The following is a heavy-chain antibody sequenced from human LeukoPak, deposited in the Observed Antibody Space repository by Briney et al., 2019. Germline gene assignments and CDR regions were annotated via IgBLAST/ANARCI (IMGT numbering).Heavy chain of an antibody. D-gene: IGHD3-10*01. J-gene: IGHJ4*02. V-gene: IGHV5-10-1*01. Sequence: GESLRISCKGSGYRFTSYRISWVRQMPGKGLEWMGRIDPSDSYTNYSPFFQGHVTISADKSISTAYLQWSSLKASDTAMYYCARQGTMVRSFGYWGQGTLVTVSS. CDR2: IDPSDSYT. CDR1: GYRFTSYR. CDR3: ARQGTMVRSFGY.